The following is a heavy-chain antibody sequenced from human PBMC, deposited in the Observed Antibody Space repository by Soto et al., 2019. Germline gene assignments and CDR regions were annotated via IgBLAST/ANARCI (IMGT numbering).Heavy chain of an antibody. V-gene: IGHV3-7*01. J-gene: IGHJ4*02. Sequence: EVQLVESGGGLVQPGGSLRLSCAASGFTFSSNRMIWVRQAPGKGLEWVAKINQDGGVRYYVDSVKGRFTISRDNAKNSLYLQINTLRAEDTAVYYCATDYQAYWDQATLVTVSS. D-gene: IGHD3-16*02. CDR1: GFTFSSNR. CDR2: INQDGGVR. CDR3: ATDYQAY.